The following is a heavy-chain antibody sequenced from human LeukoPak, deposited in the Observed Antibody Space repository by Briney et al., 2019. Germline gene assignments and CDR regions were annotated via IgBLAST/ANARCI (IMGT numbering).Heavy chain of an antibody. D-gene: IGHD3-3*01. CDR2: ISGSSGHT. CDR1: GFTFSSSA. J-gene: IGHJ4*02. Sequence: GGSLRLSCAASGFTFSSSAMNWVRQAPGKGLEWVSAISGSSGHTYYADSVKGRFTISRDNSKNTLYLQMNSLRAEDTAVYYCAKVGFSEMEWLLYSDHWGQGTLVTVSS. V-gene: IGHV3-23*01. CDR3: AKVGFSEMEWLLYSDH.